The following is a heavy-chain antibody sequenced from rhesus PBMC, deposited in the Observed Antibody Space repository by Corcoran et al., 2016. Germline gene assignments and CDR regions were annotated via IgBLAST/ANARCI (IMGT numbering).Heavy chain of an antibody. CDR2: ISNTGKTI. V-gene: IGHV3S4*01. D-gene: IGHD4-29*01. Sequence: EVQLVESGGGLVQPGGSLRLSCESSGFTFSRYDMSWVRQALGTGLVWVSSISNTGKTIYYADSGKCRFTISRDNAKNSLSLQMNSLKTEDTAVYYCTTVAATDPFGYWGQGVLVTVSS. J-gene: IGHJ4*01. CDR3: TTVAATDPFGY. CDR1: GFTFSRYD.